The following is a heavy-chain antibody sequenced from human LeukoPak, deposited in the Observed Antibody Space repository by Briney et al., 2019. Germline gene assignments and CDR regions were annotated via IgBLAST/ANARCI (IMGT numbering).Heavy chain of an antibody. J-gene: IGHJ3*02. CDR2: VKQDGSEK. CDR1: GFTFSSYW. V-gene: IGHV3-7*01. CDR3: ARENLLWFGEGTDAFAI. D-gene: IGHD3-10*01. Sequence: GGSLRLSCAASGFTFSSYWMSWVRQAPGKGLEWVANVKQDGSEKYYVDSVKGRFTISRDNAKNSLYLQMNSLRAEDTAVYYCARENLLWFGEGTDAFAIWGQGTMVTVSS.